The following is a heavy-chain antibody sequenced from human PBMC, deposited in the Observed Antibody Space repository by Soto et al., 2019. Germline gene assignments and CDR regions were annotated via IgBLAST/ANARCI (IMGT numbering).Heavy chain of an antibody. CDR3: ARDSRYSGYNSSGMDV. V-gene: IGHV4-4*07. J-gene: IGHJ6*02. Sequence: SETLSLTCTVSGGSINSYYWSWIRRPTGKGLEWIGRIYFSGETNYNPSLKSRLTMSVDTSKTQFSLKLSSVTAADTAVYYCARDSRYSGYNSSGMDVWGQGTTVTVSS. D-gene: IGHD5-12*01. CDR1: GGSINSYY. CDR2: IYFSGET.